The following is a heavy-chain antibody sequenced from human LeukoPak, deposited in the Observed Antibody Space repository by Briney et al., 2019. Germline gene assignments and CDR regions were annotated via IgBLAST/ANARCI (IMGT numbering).Heavy chain of an antibody. CDR1: GFTFSSYG. CDR2: ISYDGSNK. V-gene: IGHV3-30*18. Sequence: PGGSLRLSCAASGFTFSSYGMNWVRQAPGKGLEWVAVISYDGSNKYYADSVKGRFTISRDNSKNTLYLQMNSLRAEDTAVYYCAKEDSSSWPFDYWGQGTLVTVSS. D-gene: IGHD6-13*01. J-gene: IGHJ4*02. CDR3: AKEDSSSWPFDY.